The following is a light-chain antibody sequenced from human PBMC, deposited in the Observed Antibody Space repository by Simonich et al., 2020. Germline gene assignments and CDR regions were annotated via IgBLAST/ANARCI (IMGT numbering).Light chain of an antibody. CDR2: EGS. J-gene: IGLJ3*02. CDR3: CSYAGSSTWV. CDR1: NSDVGSFNL. V-gene: IGLV2-23*01. Sequence: QSALTQPAPVSGSPGQPLTISCTGTNSDVGSFNLVSWYQKPPGKTPKLRIYEGSKRPSGVSNRFSGSKSGNTASLTISGLQAEDEADYYCCSYAGSSTWVFGGGTKLTVL.